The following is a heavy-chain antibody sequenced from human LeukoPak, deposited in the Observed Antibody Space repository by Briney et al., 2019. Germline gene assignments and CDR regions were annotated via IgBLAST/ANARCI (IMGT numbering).Heavy chain of an antibody. CDR3: ARLPSIAAHYYYYYYYMDV. Sequence: SETLSLTCTVSGGSICIYYWSWIRQPPGKGLEWIGYFYYSGSTNYNPSLKSRVTISVDTSKNQFSLKLSSVTAADTAVYYCARLPSIAAHYYYYYYYMDVWGKGTTVTVSS. V-gene: IGHV4-59*01. CDR2: FYYSGST. CDR1: GGSICIYY. D-gene: IGHD6-6*01. J-gene: IGHJ6*03.